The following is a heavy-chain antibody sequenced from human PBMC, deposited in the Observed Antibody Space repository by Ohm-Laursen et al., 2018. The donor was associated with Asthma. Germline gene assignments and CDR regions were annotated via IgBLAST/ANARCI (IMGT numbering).Heavy chain of an antibody. CDR3: ARDIIRSDIEKTYGMDV. Sequence: SLRLSCTASGFTFSSYGMHWVRQAPGKGLEWVAVIWYDGSNKYYADSVKGRFTISRDNSKNTLYLQMNSLRAEDTSVYYCARDIIRSDIEKTYGMDVWGQGTTVTVSS. V-gene: IGHV3-33*01. J-gene: IGHJ6*02. CDR1: GFTFSSYG. CDR2: IWYDGSNK. D-gene: IGHD2-15*01.